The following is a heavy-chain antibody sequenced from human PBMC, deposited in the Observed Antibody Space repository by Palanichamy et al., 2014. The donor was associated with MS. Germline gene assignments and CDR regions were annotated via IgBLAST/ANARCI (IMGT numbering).Heavy chain of an antibody. CDR3: VREGPLGSGNEGFDV. Sequence: EVELVESGGGLVQPGGSLRLSCESSGFIFSNYWMSWVRQAPEKGLEWVANIRRDGNDKYYVDSVRGRFTISRDNAKNSLFLQMSSLRAEDTAIYHCVREGPLGSGNEGFDVWGQGTAVTVSS. CDR1: GFIFSNYW. V-gene: IGHV3-7*01. CDR2: IRRDGNDK. D-gene: IGHD7-27*01. J-gene: IGHJ6*02.